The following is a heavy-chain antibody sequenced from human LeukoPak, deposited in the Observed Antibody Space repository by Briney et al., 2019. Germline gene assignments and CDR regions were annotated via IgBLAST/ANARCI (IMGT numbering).Heavy chain of an antibody. D-gene: IGHD3-10*01. J-gene: IGHJ5*02. Sequence: SETLSLTCTVSSGSISTSNYYWGWVRQPPGKALEWIGNIFYSGSTYYSPSLKSRVTISVDTSKNQFSLKLSSVTAADTAVYYCARRPGWAGMVPPDNWFDPWGQGTLVTVSS. V-gene: IGHV4-39*07. CDR3: ARRPGWAGMVPPDNWFDP. CDR1: SGSISTSNYY. CDR2: IFYSGST.